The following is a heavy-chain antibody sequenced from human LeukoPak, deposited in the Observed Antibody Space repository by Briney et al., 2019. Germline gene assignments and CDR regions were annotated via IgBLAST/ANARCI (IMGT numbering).Heavy chain of an antibody. CDR1: GGTFSSYA. CDR3: ARDGLTVAAAEEGH. D-gene: IGHD6-13*01. J-gene: IGHJ4*02. V-gene: IGHV1-69*04. CDR2: IIPILGIA. Sequence: GASVKVSCKASGGTFSSYAISWVRQAPGQGLEWMGRIIPILGIANYAQKFQGRVTITADKSTSTAYMELSSLRSEDTAVYYCARDGLTVAAAEEGHWGQGTLVTVSS.